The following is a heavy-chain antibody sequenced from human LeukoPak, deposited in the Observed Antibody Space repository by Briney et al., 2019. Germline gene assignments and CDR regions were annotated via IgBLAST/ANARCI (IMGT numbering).Heavy chain of an antibody. CDR3: ARDYLRYPDS. Sequence: GGSLILSCAASGFTFCDSAMHWVRQAPGKGLAWISYIDGRSRTIHYAESAKGRFTISRDNAKNSLYLQMNSLRAEDTAAYYCARDYLRYPDSWGQGTLVTVSS. V-gene: IGHV3-48*04. D-gene: IGHD3-9*01. J-gene: IGHJ5*01. CDR2: IDGRSRTI. CDR1: GFTFCDSA.